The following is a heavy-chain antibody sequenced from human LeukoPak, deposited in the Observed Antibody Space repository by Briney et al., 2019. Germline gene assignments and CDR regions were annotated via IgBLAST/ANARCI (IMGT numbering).Heavy chain of an antibody. Sequence: SETLSLTCAVSGGSIGSGGYSWSWIRQPPGKGLEWIGYIYHSGSTYYNPSLKSRVTISVDRSKNQFSLKLSSVTAADTAVYYCARVAIYLYYYGMDVWGQGTTVTVSS. V-gene: IGHV4-30-2*01. CDR1: GGSIGSGGYS. CDR3: ARVAIYLYYYGMDV. D-gene: IGHD5/OR15-5a*01. J-gene: IGHJ6*02. CDR2: IYHSGST.